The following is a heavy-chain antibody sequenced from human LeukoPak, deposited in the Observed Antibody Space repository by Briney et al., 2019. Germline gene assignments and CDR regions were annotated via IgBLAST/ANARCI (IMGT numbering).Heavy chain of an antibody. J-gene: IGHJ4*02. CDR3: TTERVVPAAIFQSPFFDY. V-gene: IGHV3-74*01. D-gene: IGHD2-2*01. CDR1: AFTFNNYW. Sequence: GGSLRLSCVASAFTFNNYWMHWVRQAPGKGLVWVSRIKGDRSSTNYADSVRGRFTISRDNSKNTLYLQMNSLRAEDTAVYYCTTERVVPAAIFQSPFFDYWGQGTLVTVSS. CDR2: IKGDRSST.